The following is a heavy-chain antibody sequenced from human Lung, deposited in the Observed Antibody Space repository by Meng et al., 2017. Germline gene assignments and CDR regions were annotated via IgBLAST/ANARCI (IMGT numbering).Heavy chain of an antibody. CDR3: ARVYYGGNANWFDP. V-gene: IGHV3-33*01. CDR2: IWYDGSNK. J-gene: IGHJ5*02. Sequence: HRVEAGGGVVQPGSPLRLSGAASGFTFGSYGMHCVRQAPGKGLEWVAVIWYDGSNKYYADSVKGRFTISRDNSKNPLYLQMNSLRAEDTAVYYCARVYYGGNANWFDPWGQGTLVTVSS. CDR1: GFTFGSYG. D-gene: IGHD4-23*01.